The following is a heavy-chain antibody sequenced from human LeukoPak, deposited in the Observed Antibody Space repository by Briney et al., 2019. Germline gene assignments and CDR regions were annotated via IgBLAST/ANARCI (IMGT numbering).Heavy chain of an antibody. CDR3: ARGAGYNYPYYFDY. CDR1: GFTLSSNY. J-gene: IGHJ4*02. V-gene: IGHV3-53*01. Sequence: GGSLRLSCAASGFTLSSNYMNWVRQAPGTGLEWVSVIYGGGNIYYADSVKGRFTISRDNSKNTLYLQMNSLRAEDTAVYYCARGAGYNYPYYFDYWGQGTLVTVSS. D-gene: IGHD5-24*01. CDR2: IYGGGNI.